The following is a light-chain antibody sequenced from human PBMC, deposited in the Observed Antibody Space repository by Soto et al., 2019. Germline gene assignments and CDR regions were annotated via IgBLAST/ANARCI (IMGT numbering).Light chain of an antibody. CDR2: GAS. V-gene: IGKV1-5*01. J-gene: IGKJ1*01. Sequence: DIQMTQSPSALSASVGDRVTITCRASQSITTWLAWYQQKPGKAPKLLIYGASTLEGGAPSRFSGSGSGTEFTLTISSLQPDDFATYYCQQYENYWTFGQGTRVEIK. CDR1: QSITTW. CDR3: QQYENYWT.